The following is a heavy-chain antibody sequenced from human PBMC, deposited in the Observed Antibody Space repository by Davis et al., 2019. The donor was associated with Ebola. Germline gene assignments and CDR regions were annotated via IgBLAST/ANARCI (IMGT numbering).Heavy chain of an antibody. CDR2: INHSGST. CDR1: GGSFSGYY. J-gene: IGHJ6*02. Sequence: MPSETLSLTCAVYGGSFSGYYWSWIRQPPGKGLEWIGEINHSGSTNYNPSLKSRVTISVDTSKNQFSLKLSSVTAADTAVYYCARPPYNYGYLYNVDVWGQGTTVTVSS. V-gene: IGHV4-34*01. CDR3: ARPPYNYGYLYNVDV. D-gene: IGHD3-10*01.